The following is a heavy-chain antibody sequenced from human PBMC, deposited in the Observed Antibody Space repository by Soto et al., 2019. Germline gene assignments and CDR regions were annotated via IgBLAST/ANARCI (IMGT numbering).Heavy chain of an antibody. D-gene: IGHD2-15*01. V-gene: IGHV3-23*01. CDR2: ISGSGGST. CDR1: GFTFSSYA. CDR3: ARGIRVAALRTQDVNTVNTGFDY. J-gene: IGHJ4*02. Sequence: PGGSLRLSCAASGFTFSSYAMSLVRQAPGKGLEWVSAISGSGGSTYYADSVKGRFTISRDNSKNTLYLQMNSLRAEDTAVYYCARGIRVAALRTQDVNTVNTGFDYWGQGTLVTVSS.